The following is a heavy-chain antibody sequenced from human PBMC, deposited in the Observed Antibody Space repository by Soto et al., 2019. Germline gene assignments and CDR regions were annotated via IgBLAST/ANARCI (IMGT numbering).Heavy chain of an antibody. CDR2: IYASGSP. V-gene: IGHV4-59*01. CDR3: ARGVGSSPPQY. CDR1: VGSFSVYY. J-gene: IGHJ4*02. D-gene: IGHD1-26*01. Sequence: ETLSLTCPISVGSFSVYYWSWIRQSTGQGLEWIGYIYASGSPYYNPSLRSRVTISADTSKNQISLKLTSPTAADTAVYYCARGVGSSPPQYWGRGTLVTVSS.